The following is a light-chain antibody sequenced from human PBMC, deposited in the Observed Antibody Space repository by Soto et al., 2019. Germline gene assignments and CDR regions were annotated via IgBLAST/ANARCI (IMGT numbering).Light chain of an antibody. CDR2: DVS. J-gene: IGLJ2*01. CDR3: SSYTTSSTVV. V-gene: IGLV2-14*03. CDR1: SSDVGGYNY. Sequence: QSALTQPASVSGSPGQSITISCTGSSSDVGGYNYVSWYQQHHPGKAPKLMIYDVSNRPSGVSNRFSGSKSGNTASLTISGLHAEDEADYYCSSYTTSSTVVFGGGTKVTVL.